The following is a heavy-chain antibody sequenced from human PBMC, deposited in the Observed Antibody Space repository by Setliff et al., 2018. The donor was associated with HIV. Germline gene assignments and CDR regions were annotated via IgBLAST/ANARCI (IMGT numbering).Heavy chain of an antibody. Sequence: SETLSLTCTVSGGSISSYYWSWIRQPPGKGPEWIGYIHNSGTTHYNPAFESRLFISLDMSNNRFSLRLTSVTAADTAVYYSARTKADGYNGVFDSWGQGTLVTVSS. V-gene: IGHV4-4*09. CDR1: GGSISSYY. D-gene: IGHD5-12*01. CDR3: ARTKADGYNGVFDS. CDR2: IHNSGTT. J-gene: IGHJ4*02.